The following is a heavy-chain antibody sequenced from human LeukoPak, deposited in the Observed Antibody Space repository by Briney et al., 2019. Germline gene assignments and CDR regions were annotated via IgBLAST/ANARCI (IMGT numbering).Heavy chain of an antibody. CDR2: MNPNSGNT. CDR1: GYTFTSYD. J-gene: IGHJ6*03. Sequence: GASVTVSCKASGYTFTSYDINWVRQAPGQGLEWMGWMNPNSGNTGYAQKFQGRVTMTRNTSISTAYMELSSLRSEDTAVYYCARAPSVRGVIPIYYYYYMDVWGKGTTVTISS. D-gene: IGHD3-10*01. V-gene: IGHV1-8*01. CDR3: ARAPSVRGVIPIYYYYYMDV.